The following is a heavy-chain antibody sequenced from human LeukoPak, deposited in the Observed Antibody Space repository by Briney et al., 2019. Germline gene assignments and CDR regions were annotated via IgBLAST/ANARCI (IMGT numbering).Heavy chain of an antibody. CDR1: GFTFSSYS. V-gene: IGHV3-21*01. CDR2: ISSSSSYI. J-gene: IGHJ4*02. CDR3: ARESVVVPAAGLDY. D-gene: IGHD2-2*01. Sequence: GGSLRLSCAASGFTFSSYSMNWVRQAPGKGLEWVSSISSSSSYIYYADSVKGRFTISRDNAKNSLYLQMNSLRAEDTAVYYCARESVVVPAAGLDYWGQGTLVTVSS.